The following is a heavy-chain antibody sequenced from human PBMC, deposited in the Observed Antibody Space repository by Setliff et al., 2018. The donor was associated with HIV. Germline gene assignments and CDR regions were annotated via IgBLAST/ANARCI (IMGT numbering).Heavy chain of an antibody. D-gene: IGHD6-13*01. Sequence: GASVKVSCKASQNSFSDDYMNWVRQAPGQRPEWMGWIRLPRGGTKYAQKFQGRVSLTWDTSISTGYMELRRLRSDDTATYYCVTSPGSFLAQDATEAGDAWGQGSLVTVSS. CDR2: IRLPRGGT. CDR1: QNSFSDDY. V-gene: IGHV1-2*02. CDR3: VTSPGSFLAQDATEAGDA. J-gene: IGHJ5*02.